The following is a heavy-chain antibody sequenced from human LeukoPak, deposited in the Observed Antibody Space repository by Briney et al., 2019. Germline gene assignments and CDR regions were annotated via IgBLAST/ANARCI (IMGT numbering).Heavy chain of an antibody. CDR1: GFTFDNYA. CDR3: AKVGVRYFDWLFFDY. CDR2: LSWKCGTV. Sequence: PGGSLRLSCAPSGFTFDNYAMHWVRHAPGKGLEWVSGLSWKCGTVIYADSVKGRFNISRDNAKNLLYLQVSSLRAEDTALYYCAKVGVRYFDWLFFDYWGQGTLVTVSS. J-gene: IGHJ4*02. D-gene: IGHD3-9*01. V-gene: IGHV3-9*01.